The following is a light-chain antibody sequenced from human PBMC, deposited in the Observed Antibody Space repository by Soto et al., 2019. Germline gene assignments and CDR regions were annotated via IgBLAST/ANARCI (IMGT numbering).Light chain of an antibody. V-gene: IGLV2-14*03. CDR3: NSYTSTSTSYV. CDR2: DVS. J-gene: IGLJ1*01. CDR1: SSDVGGYNY. Sequence: QSALTQPASVSGSPGQSITISCTGTSSDVGGYNYVSWYQHHPGKAPKLMIYDVSNRPSGVSNCFSGSKSGNTASLTISGLQAEDEADYYCNSYTSTSTSYVFGTGTKLTVL.